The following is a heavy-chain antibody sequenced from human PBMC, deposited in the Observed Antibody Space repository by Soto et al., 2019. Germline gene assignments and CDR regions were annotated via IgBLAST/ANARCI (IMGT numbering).Heavy chain of an antibody. CDR2: IFYSGST. D-gene: IGHD5-12*01. V-gene: IGHV4-30-4*01. CDR1: GGSISSGDYY. Sequence: QVQLQESGPGLVKPSQTLSLTCTVSGGSISSGDYYWSWIRQPPGKGLEWIGYIFYSGSTYYNPSLKRRVTISVDTSKNQFSLKLSSVTAADTGVYYCARYGGYEGLRFDPWGQGTLVTVSS. CDR3: ARYGGYEGLRFDP. J-gene: IGHJ5*02.